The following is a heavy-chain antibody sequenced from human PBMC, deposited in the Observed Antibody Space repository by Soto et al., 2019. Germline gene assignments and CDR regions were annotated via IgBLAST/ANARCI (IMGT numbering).Heavy chain of an antibody. J-gene: IGHJ5*02. CDR3: ARGLRYFDWLSLNKGVYWFDP. CDR1: GFTFSSYS. CDR2: ISSSSSYI. Sequence: GGSLRLSCAASGFTFSSYSMNWVRQAPGKGLEWVSSISSSSSYIYYADSVKGRFTISRDNAKNSLYLQMNSLRAEDTAVYYCARGLRYFDWLSLNKGVYWFDPWGQGTLVTVSS. D-gene: IGHD3-9*01. V-gene: IGHV3-21*01.